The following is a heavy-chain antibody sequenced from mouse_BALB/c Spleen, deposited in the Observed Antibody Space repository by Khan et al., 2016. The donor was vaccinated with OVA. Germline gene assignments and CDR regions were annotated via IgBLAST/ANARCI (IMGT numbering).Heavy chain of an antibody. Sequence: QVQLKQSGPGLVAPSQSLSITCTVSGFSLTGYGVNWVRQPPGKGLEWLGMLWGDGSTDYNSALKSRLSISKDNSKSQVFLKMNSLQTDDTARYYCARAYYANYREAMDYWGKGTSVTVSS. CDR2: LWGDGST. D-gene: IGHD2-10*01. CDR3: ARAYYANYREAMDY. CDR1: GFSLTGYG. V-gene: IGHV2-6-7*01. J-gene: IGHJ4*01.